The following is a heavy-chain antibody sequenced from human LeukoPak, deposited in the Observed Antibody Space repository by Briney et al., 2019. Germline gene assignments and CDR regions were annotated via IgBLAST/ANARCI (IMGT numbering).Heavy chain of an antibody. CDR1: SGSISTFY. J-gene: IGHJ4*02. CDR3: AREARGYGLDY. D-gene: IGHD6-25*01. CDR2: IYYSGST. Sequence: PSETLSLTCTVSSGSISTFYWSWIRQPPGKGLEWIGYIYYSGSTNYNPSLKSRVTISVDTSKNQFSLKLSSVTAADTAVYYCAREARGYGLDYWGQGTLVTVSS. V-gene: IGHV4-59*13.